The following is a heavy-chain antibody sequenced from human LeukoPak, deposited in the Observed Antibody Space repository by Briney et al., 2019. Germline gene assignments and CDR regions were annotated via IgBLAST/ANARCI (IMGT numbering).Heavy chain of an antibody. J-gene: IGHJ5*02. CDR1: GGSISSYY. V-gene: IGHV4-59*01. D-gene: IGHD6-13*01. Sequence: SETLSLTCTVSGGSISSYYWSWIRQPPGKGLEWIGYIYYSGSTNYNPSLKSRVTISVDTSKNQFSLKLSSVTAADTAVYYCARGIAAAGTRANWFDPWGQGTLVTVSS. CDR3: ARGIAAAGTRANWFDP. CDR2: IYYSGST.